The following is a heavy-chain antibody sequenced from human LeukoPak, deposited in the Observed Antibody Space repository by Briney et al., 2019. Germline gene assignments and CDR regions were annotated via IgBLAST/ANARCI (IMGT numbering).Heavy chain of an antibody. D-gene: IGHD3-22*01. CDR3: ARDTAMIVSLCDY. V-gene: IGHV1-18*01. CDR2: INAGNGNT. Sequence: EASVKVSCKASGYSFTSYAINWVRQAPGQRLEWMGWINAGNGNTNYAQKLQGRVTMTTDTSTSTAYMELRSLRSDDTAVYYCARDTAMIVSLCDYWGQGTLVTVSS. J-gene: IGHJ4*02. CDR1: GYSFTSYA.